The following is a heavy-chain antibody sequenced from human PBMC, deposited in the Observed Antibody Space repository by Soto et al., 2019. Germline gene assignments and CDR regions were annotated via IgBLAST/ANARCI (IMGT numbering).Heavy chain of an antibody. CDR3: AKDLVAARTY. J-gene: IGHJ4*02. V-gene: IGHV3-23*01. CDR2: ISGDGGNT. CDR1: GFTVSNYA. D-gene: IGHD6-19*01. Sequence: DVQLLESGGGLVHPGESLRLSCAASGFTVSNYAMAWVRQAPGKGLEWVSSISGDGGNTYHADSVRGRFTISRDNSENTLYLQMRSLRAEDTAVYYCAKDLVAARTYWGQGALVTVSS.